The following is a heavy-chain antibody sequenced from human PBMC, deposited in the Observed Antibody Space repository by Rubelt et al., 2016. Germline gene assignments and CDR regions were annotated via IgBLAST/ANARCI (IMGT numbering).Heavy chain of an antibody. Sequence: VQLVESGGGLVQPGRSLRLSCAGSGFTFSNYGMHWVRPAPGKGLEWVAVLWYDGSNKYYADSVKGRFTITRDTSKNTRYLQMNSLRAEDTAVYYCARVGQRYSSARNAFDIWGQGTMVTVSS. J-gene: IGHJ3*02. V-gene: IGHV3-33*08. CDR3: ARVGQRYSSARNAFDI. CDR2: LWYDGSNK. CDR1: GFTFSNYG. D-gene: IGHD6-19*01.